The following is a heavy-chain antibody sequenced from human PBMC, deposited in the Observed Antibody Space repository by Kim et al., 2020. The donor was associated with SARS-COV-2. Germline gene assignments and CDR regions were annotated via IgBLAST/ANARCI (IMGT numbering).Heavy chain of an antibody. CDR3: ARGRLATFRGGIYFFDY. J-gene: IGHJ4*02. D-gene: IGHD3-10*01. CDR1: GASLSGYY. Sequence: SETLSLTCAVSGASLSGYYWSWIRQSPGKGLEWIGEINHSESTNYNPSLKSRANVSIDTSKTQFSLKLKSVTAADTAVYFCARGRLATFRGGIYFFDYWGQGIQVTVSS. V-gene: IGHV4-34*01. CDR2: INHSEST.